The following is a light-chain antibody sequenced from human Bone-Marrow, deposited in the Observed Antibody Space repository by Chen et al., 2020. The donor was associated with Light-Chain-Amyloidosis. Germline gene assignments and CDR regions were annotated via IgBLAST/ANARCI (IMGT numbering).Light chain of an antibody. J-gene: IGLJ1*01. CDR1: SGHTTYI. V-gene: IGLV4-60*03. Sequence: QPVLTQSTSASASLGSSVKLTCTLSSGHTTYIIAWHQQQPGKAPRYLMKLEGSGSYNKGSGVPDRFSGSSSGADRYLAISNPQSEDDADYYCETWDGNTQVFGTGTKVTVL. CDR3: ETWDGNTQV. CDR2: LEGSGSY.